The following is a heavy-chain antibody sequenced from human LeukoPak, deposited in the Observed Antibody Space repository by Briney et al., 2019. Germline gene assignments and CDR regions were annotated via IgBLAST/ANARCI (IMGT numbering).Heavy chain of an antibody. CDR1: GFSLSTRGMC. V-gene: IGHV2-70*11. D-gene: IGHD2-15*01. CDR3: ARSEIPVVAATGYKNWFDP. J-gene: IGHJ5*02. Sequence: SGPALVKPTQTLTLTCTFSGFSLSTRGMCVSWIRQPPGKALEWLARIDWDDDKYYSTSLKTRLTISKDTSKNQVVLTMTNMDPVDTATYYCARSEIPVVAATGYKNWFDPWGQGTPATVSS. CDR2: IDWDDDK.